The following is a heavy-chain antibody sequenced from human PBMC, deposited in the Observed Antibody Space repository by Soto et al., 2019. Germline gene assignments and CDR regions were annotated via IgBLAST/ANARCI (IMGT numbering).Heavy chain of an antibody. CDR3: AREWSTSVELYY. J-gene: IGHJ4*02. CDR2: ISYDGSIK. V-gene: IGHV3-30-3*01. D-gene: IGHD1-7*01. CDR1: GFTFSSHS. Sequence: QVQLVESGGGVVQPGRSLRLSCAASGFTFSSHSIQWVRQAPGKGLEWVAVISYDGSIKYYADSVKGRFTISRDNSKNTAYLQMSSLRAEDTAVFYCAREWSTSVELYYWGQGTLVIVPS.